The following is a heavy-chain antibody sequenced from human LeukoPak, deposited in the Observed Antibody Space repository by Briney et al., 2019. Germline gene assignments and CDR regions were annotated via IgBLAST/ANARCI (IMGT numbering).Heavy chain of an antibody. J-gene: IGHJ4*02. CDR1: GFTFSSYA. CDR3: ATYRYGGSYPYYFDY. V-gene: IGHV3-23*01. CDR2: ISGSGGST. D-gene: IGHD1-26*01. Sequence: PGGSLRLSCAASGFTFSSYAMSWVRQAPGKGLEWVSAISGSGGSTYYEDSVKGRFTISRDNSKNTLYLQMNSLRAEDTAVYYCATYRYGGSYPYYFDYWGQGTLVTVSS.